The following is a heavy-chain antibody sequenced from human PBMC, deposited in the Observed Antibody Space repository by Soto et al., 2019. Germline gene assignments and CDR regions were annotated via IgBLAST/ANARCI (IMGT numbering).Heavy chain of an antibody. CDR3: ARDRVAATQLPYYYCGMDV. J-gene: IGHJ6*02. V-gene: IGHV1-46*01. Sequence: ASVKVSCKASGYTFTSYYMHWVRQAPGQGLEWMGIINPSGGSTSYAQKFQGRVTMTRDTSTSTVYMELSSLRSEDTAVYYCARDRVAATQLPYYYCGMDVWGQGTTVTVYS. CDR1: GYTFTSYY. D-gene: IGHD2-15*01. CDR2: INPSGGST.